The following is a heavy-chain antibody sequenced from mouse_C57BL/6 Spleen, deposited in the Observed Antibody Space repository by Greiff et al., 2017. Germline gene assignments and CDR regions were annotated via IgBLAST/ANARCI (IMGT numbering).Heavy chain of an antibody. V-gene: IGHV1-26*01. J-gene: IGHJ3*01. CDR1: GSTFSDFY. CDR2: INPNNGGT. CDR3: ASGSRRAH. Sequence: EVQLQQSGPELVNPGASVKISCKASGSTFSDFYLNWVKQSHGKSLEWHGDINPNNGGTSYNQKFKGKATLTVDKSSSTAYMELRSLPSEDSAVYYSASGSRRAHWGAGPLFALSA.